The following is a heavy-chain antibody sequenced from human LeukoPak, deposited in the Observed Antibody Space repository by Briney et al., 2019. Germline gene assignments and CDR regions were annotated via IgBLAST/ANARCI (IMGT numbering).Heavy chain of an antibody. CDR3: AKADRGAGSWYLDV. J-gene: IGHJ2*01. D-gene: IGHD1-14*01. V-gene: IGHV3-43D*03. Sequence: GGSLRLSCAASGFTFDDYALHWVRQAPGKGLEWVSLINWDGTYTYYGDSVKGRFTISRDNSKNSLYLQMNTLRPEDTALYYCAKADRGAGSWYLDVWGRGTLVTVSS. CDR2: INWDGTYT. CDR1: GFTFDDYA.